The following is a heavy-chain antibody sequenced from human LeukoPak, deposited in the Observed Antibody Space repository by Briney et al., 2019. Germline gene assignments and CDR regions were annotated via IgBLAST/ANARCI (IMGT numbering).Heavy chain of an antibody. J-gene: IGHJ6*03. CDR3: ARDPGGYMDV. D-gene: IGHD3-10*01. Sequence: GGTLRLSCAASRFIFSSYGMSWVRQAPGKGLEWVSAISVSGGSTYYADSVKGRFTISRDNSKNTLYLQMNSLRAEDTALYYCARDPGGYMDVWGKGTTVTVSS. CDR1: RFIFSSYG. CDR2: ISVSGGST. V-gene: IGHV3-23*01.